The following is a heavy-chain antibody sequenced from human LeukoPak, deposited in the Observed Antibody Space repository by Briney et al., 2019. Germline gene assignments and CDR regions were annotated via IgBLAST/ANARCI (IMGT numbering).Heavy chain of an antibody. J-gene: IGHJ4*02. CDR1: GYTLTELS. CDR3: AILPITIFGVVITTYFDY. V-gene: IGHV1-24*01. CDR2: FDPEDGET. Sequence: ASVKVSCKVSGYTLTELSMHWVRQAPGKGLEWMGGFDPEDGETIYAQKFQGRVTMTEDTSTDTAYMELSSLRSGDTAVYYCAILPITIFGVVITTYFDYWGQGTLVTVSS. D-gene: IGHD3-3*01.